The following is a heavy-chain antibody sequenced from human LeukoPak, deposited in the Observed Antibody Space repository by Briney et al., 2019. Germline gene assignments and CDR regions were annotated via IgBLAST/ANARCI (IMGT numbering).Heavy chain of an antibody. CDR2: IYHSGST. V-gene: IGHV4-30-2*01. J-gene: IGHJ4*02. Sequence: NPSETLSLTCTVSGGSISSGGYYWSWIRQPPGKGLEWIGYIYHSGSTYYNPSLKSRVTISVDRSKNQFSLKLSSVTAADTAVYYCARDKKSWNLDYWGQGTLVTVSS. CDR3: ARDKKSWNLDY. D-gene: IGHD1-1*01. CDR1: GGSISSGGYY.